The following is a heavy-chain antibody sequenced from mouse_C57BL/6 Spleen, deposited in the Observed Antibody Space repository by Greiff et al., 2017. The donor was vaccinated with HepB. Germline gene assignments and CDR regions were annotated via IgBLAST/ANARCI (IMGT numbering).Heavy chain of an antibody. CDR2: INPYNGGT. D-gene: IGHD2-2*01. V-gene: IGHV1-19*01. CDR3: ARGGGYDGDYYAMDY. Sequence: VQLQQSGPVLVKPGASVKMSCKASGYTFTDYYMNWVKQSHGKSLEWIGVINPYNGGTSYNQKFKGKATLTVDKSSSPAYMELNSLTSEDSAVYYCARGGGYDGDYYAMDYWGQGTSVTVSS. J-gene: IGHJ4*01. CDR1: GYTFTDYY.